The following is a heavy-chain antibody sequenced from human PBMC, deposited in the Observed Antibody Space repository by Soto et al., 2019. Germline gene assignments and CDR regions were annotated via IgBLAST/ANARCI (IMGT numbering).Heavy chain of an antibody. CDR2: TRNKANSYTT. CDR3: VRLRIGYNGYYNLDY. Sequence: PGGSLRLSCAASGFTFSDHYMDWVRQAPGKGLEWVGRTRNKANSYTTEYAASVKGRFTISRDDSMNSLYLQMNSLKTEDTALYYCVRLRIGYNGYYNLDYWGQGTLVTVSS. D-gene: IGHD5-12*01. J-gene: IGHJ4*02. CDR1: GFTFSDHY. V-gene: IGHV3-72*01.